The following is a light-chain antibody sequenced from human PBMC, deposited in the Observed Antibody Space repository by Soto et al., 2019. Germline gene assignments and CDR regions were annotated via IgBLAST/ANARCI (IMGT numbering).Light chain of an antibody. J-gene: IGKJ2*01. CDR3: QQYNNWPPYT. V-gene: IGKV3-15*01. Sequence: EIVMTQSPATLSVSPGERATLSCRASQSVSSNLAWYQKKPGQTPRLLIYGASTRAPGIPARFSGSGSGTEFTLTISSLQSEDFAVYYCQQYNNWPPYTFGQGTKVEIK. CDR2: GAS. CDR1: QSVSSN.